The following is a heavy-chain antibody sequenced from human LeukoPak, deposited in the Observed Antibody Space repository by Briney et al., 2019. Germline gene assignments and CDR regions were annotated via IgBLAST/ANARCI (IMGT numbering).Heavy chain of an antibody. Sequence: SETLSLTCAVYGGSFSDYYWGWIRQPPGKGLEWIGEIHPSGSTNYRPSLKSRVTISLDASKNQFSLKLNSVAAADTAVYFCARVGYSYVINDWSRTGLGAYPTKYYYHMDVWDKGTTVTVSS. CDR3: ARVGYSYVINDWSRTGLGAYPTKYYYHMDV. V-gene: IGHV4-34*01. J-gene: IGHJ6*03. D-gene: IGHD5-18*01. CDR1: GGSFSDYY. CDR2: IHPSGST.